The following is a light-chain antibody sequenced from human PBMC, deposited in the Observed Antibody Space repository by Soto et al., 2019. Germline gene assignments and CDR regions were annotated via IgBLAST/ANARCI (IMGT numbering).Light chain of an antibody. V-gene: IGKV1-27*01. CDR1: QGISNY. J-gene: IGKJ5*01. Sequence: DIQMTQSPSSLSASVGDRVTITCRASQGISNYLAWYQQKPGQVPKLLIYVASTLQSGVPSRFSGRGSGTDFSLTISSLQPEDVATYYCQNYNTAPITFGHGTRLEIK. CDR2: VAS. CDR3: QNYNTAPIT.